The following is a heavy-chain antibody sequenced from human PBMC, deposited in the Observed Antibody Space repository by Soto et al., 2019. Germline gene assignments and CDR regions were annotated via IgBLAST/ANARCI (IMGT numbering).Heavy chain of an antibody. CDR3: ARGSPMYYYDSSGYYYYYGMDV. Sequence: SETLSLTCAVYGGSFSGYYWSWIRQPPGKXLEWIGEINHSGSTNYNPSLKSRVTISVDTSKNQFSLKLSSVTAADTAVYYCARGSPMYYYDSSGYYYYYGMDVWGQGTTVTVYS. J-gene: IGHJ6*02. D-gene: IGHD3-22*01. V-gene: IGHV4-34*01. CDR2: INHSGST. CDR1: GGSFSGYY.